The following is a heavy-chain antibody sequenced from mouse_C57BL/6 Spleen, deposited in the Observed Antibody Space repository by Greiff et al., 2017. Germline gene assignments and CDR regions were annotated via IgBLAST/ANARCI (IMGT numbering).Heavy chain of an antibody. CDR1: GYTFTDYE. Sequence: VQLQQSGAELVRPGASVTLSCKASGYTFTDYEMHWVKQTPVHGLEWIGALDPETGGTAYNQKFKGKAILTADKSSSTAYMELRSLTSEDSAVYYSVRGAWFAYWGKGTLVTVSA. CDR3: VRGAWFAY. CDR2: LDPETGGT. V-gene: IGHV1-15*01. J-gene: IGHJ3*01.